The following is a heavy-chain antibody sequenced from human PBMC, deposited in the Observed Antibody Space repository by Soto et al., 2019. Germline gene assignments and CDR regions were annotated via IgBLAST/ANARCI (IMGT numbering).Heavy chain of an antibody. CDR3: ASGIQLWLRRINNGYSG. V-gene: IGHV1-69*12. D-gene: IGHD5-18*01. CDR1: GGTFSTYA. Sequence: QVQLVQSGAEVKKPESSVKVSCKAPGGTFSTYAISWVRQAPGQGLEWMGGIIPMFGTANYAQRFQDRVTITADESTNTFYMELSSLRSEDTAVYFCASGIQLWLRRINNGYSGWGQGPLVPVSS. CDR2: IIPMFGTA. J-gene: IGHJ4*02.